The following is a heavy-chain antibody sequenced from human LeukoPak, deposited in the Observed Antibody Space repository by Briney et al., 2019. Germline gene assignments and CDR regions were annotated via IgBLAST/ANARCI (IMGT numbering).Heavy chain of an antibody. Sequence: PGRSLRLSCAASGFTFSSYAMHWVRQAPGKGLEWAAVISYDGSNKYYADSVKGRFTISRDNSKNTLYLQMNSLRAEDTAVYYCARDSDILTGYYYYYGMDVWGQGTTVTVSS. V-gene: IGHV3-30*04. D-gene: IGHD3-9*01. CDR3: ARDSDILTGYYYYYGMDV. J-gene: IGHJ6*02. CDR1: GFTFSSYA. CDR2: ISYDGSNK.